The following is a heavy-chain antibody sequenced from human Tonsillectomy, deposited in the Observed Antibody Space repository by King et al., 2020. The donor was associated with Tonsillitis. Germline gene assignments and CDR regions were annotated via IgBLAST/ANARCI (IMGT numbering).Heavy chain of an antibody. Sequence: VQLVESGGGVIQPGRSLRLYCAASGFIFSSYSMHWVRQAPGKGLEWVAVISFDGTNKHYIASVKGRFTISRDNSENTLYLQMNSLRIEDTGVYYCARGIAVIDPLDYWGQGTLVSVSS. J-gene: IGHJ4*02. CDR3: ARGIAVIDPLDY. V-gene: IGHV3-30*14. CDR2: ISFDGTNK. D-gene: IGHD6-19*01. CDR1: GFIFSSYS.